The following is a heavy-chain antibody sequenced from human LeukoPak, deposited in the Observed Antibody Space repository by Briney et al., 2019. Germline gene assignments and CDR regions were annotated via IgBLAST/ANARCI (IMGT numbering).Heavy chain of an antibody. J-gene: IGHJ4*02. D-gene: IGHD3-22*01. CDR1: GYTFTVYY. V-gene: IGHV1-2*02. CDR2: INANSGDT. Sequence: GASVRVSCKASGYTFTVYYMHWVRQAPGQGLEWMGWINANSGDTKYAQKFQGRVTMTRDTSISTAYMELSRLRSDDTAMYYCAREISGYSGYWGQGTLVTVSS. CDR3: AREISGYSGY.